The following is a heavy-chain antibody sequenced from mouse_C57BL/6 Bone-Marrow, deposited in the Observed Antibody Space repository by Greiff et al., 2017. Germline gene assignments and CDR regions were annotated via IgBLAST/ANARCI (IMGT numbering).Heavy chain of an antibody. J-gene: IGHJ4*01. CDR1: GFTFSDFY. D-gene: IGHD2-4*01. CDR3: ARDGDYDGGYAMDY. V-gene: IGHV7-1*01. Sequence: DVHLVESGGGLVQSGRSLRLSCATSGFTFSDFYMEWVRQAPGKGLEWIAASRNKANDYTTEYSASVKGRFIVSRDTYQSILYLQMNALRAEDTAIYYCARDGDYDGGYAMDYWGQGTSVTVSA. CDR2: SRNKANDYTT.